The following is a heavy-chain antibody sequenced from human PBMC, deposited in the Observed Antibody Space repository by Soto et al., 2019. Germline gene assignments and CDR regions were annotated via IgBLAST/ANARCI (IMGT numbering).Heavy chain of an antibody. D-gene: IGHD2-21*01. CDR1: GGTFSSYA. Sequence: SVKVSCKASGGTFSSYAISWVRQAPGQGLEWMGGIIPIFGTANYAQKFQGRVTITADESTSTAYMELSSLRSEDTAVYYCARGRAYCGGECYPSQFDYWGQGTLVTVSS. CDR3: ARGRAYCGGECYPSQFDY. J-gene: IGHJ4*02. V-gene: IGHV1-69*13. CDR2: IIPIFGTA.